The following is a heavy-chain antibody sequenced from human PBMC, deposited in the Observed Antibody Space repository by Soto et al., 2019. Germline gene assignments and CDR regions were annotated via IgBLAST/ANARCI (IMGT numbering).Heavy chain of an antibody. CDR2: IYYSGST. D-gene: IGHD2-2*01. V-gene: IGHV4-59*04. CDR1: GGSISSYY. Sequence: SETLSLTCTVSGGSISSYYWSWIRQPPGKGLEWIGYIYYSGSTYYNPSLKSRVTISVDTSKNQFSLKLSSVTAADTAVYYCASMVYCISTSCPTGADYWGQGTLVTVSS. CDR3: ASMVYCISTSCPTGADY. J-gene: IGHJ4*02.